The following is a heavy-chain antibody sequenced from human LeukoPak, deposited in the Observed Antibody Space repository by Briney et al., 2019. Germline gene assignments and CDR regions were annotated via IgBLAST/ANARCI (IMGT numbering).Heavy chain of an antibody. Sequence: PGGSLRLSCEASGFTFSTYSMNWVRQAPGKGLEWVSSISGGSNYIYYADSVKGRLTISRDNAKNSLYLQMNSLRAEDTAVYYCAASYSSLSPSDYWGQGTLVIVSS. CDR3: AASYSSLSPSDY. CDR1: GFTFSTYS. V-gene: IGHV3-21*01. D-gene: IGHD6-6*01. J-gene: IGHJ4*02. CDR2: ISGGSNYI.